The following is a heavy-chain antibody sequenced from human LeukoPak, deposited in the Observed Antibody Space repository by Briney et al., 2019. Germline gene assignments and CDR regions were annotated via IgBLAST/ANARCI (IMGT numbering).Heavy chain of an antibody. V-gene: IGHV1-2*02. D-gene: IGHD2-2*01. J-gene: IGHJ3*02. CDR1: GYTFTGYY. CDR2: INPNSGGT. Sequence: ASVKVSCKASGYTFTGYYMHWVRQAPGQGLEWMGWINPNSGGTNYAQKFQGRVTMTRDTSISTAYMELSSLRSEDTAVYYCARGLVVPAANDAFDIWGQGTMVTVSS. CDR3: ARGLVVPAANDAFDI.